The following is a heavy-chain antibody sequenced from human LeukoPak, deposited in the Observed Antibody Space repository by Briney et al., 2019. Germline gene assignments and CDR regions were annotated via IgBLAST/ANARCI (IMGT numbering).Heavy chain of an antibody. CDR3: ARQGLQQLLPGSNL. Sequence: PSETLSLTCTVSGGSISSTSYYWGWIRQAPGKGLEWLASIYYSGATYYNPSLKSRLTVSGDTSNNRFSLELTSVTAADTAVYYCARQGLQQLLPGSNLWGQGTLVTVSS. V-gene: IGHV4-39*01. D-gene: IGHD6-13*01. CDR2: IYYSGAT. CDR1: GGSISSTSYY. J-gene: IGHJ5*02.